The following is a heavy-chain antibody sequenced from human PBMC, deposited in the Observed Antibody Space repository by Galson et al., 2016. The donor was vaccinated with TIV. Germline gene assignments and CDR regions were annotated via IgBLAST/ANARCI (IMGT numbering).Heavy chain of an antibody. J-gene: IGHJ3*01. CDR2: INAFSGAT. CDR1: GYTFTVNY. Sequence: QSGAEVKKPGSSVKVSCKASGYTFTVNYIHWVRQAPGQGLEWMGWINAFSGATNYAQKFQGRVAITRDTSLSTAYMELRSLRSDDTAVYYCARDAPGGNYPDTFDFWGQGTMVTVSS. D-gene: IGHD1-7*01. CDR3: ARDAPGGNYPDTFDF. V-gene: IGHV1-2*02.